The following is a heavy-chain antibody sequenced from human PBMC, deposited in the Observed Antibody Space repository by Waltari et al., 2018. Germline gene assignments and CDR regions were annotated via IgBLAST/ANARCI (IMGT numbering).Heavy chain of an antibody. V-gene: IGHV3-21*01. CDR2: ISSSSSYI. D-gene: IGHD3-22*01. CDR3: AQVPDSSGYYFDY. Sequence: EVQLVESGGGLVKPGGSLRLSCAASGFTFSSYSMNWVRQAPGKGLEWVSSISSSSSYIYYADSVKGRFTISRDNAKNSLYLQMNSLRAEDTAVYYCAQVPDSSGYYFDYWGQGTLVTVSS. CDR1: GFTFSSYS. J-gene: IGHJ4*02.